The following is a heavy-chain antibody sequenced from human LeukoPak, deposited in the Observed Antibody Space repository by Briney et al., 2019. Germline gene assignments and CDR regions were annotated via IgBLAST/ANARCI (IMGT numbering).Heavy chain of an antibody. CDR3: ARHEADYDILTGFDY. J-gene: IGHJ4*02. CDR2: IYYSGCT. D-gene: IGHD3-9*01. CDR1: GGSISSSSYY. Sequence: SETLSLTCTVSGGSISSSSYYWGWIRQPPGKGLEWIGSIYYSGCTYYNPSLKSRVTISVDTSKNQFSLKLSSVTAADTAVYYCARHEADYDILTGFDYWGQGTLVTVSS. V-gene: IGHV4-39*01.